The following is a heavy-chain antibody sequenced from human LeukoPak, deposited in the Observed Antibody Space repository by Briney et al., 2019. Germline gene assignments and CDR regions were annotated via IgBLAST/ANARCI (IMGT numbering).Heavy chain of an antibody. V-gene: IGHV3-23*01. Sequence: GGSLRLSCAASGFTFSGYAKSWVRQAPGKGLEWVSAISGSGGSTYYADSVKGRFTISRDNSKNTLYLQMNSLRAEDTAVYYCANYPAAGADYWGQGTLVTVSS. CDR3: ANYPAAGADY. D-gene: IGHD6-13*01. J-gene: IGHJ4*02. CDR2: ISGSGGST. CDR1: GFTFSGYA.